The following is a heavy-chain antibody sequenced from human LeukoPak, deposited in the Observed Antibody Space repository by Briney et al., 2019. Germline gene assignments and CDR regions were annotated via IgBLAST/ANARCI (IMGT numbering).Heavy chain of an antibody. V-gene: IGHV4-4*02. CDR3: VRVHSGSSSLIGMVDY. J-gene: IGHJ4*02. CDR1: GDSISSRNW. CDR2: IYHTGST. Sequence: SETLSLTCSVSGDSISSRNWWTWVRQTPEKGLEWIGEIYHTGSTNYNPSVESRVTISVDTSKNQFSLKLSSVAAADTAVYYCVRVHSGSSSLIGMVDYWGQGTLVTVSS. D-gene: IGHD6-6*01.